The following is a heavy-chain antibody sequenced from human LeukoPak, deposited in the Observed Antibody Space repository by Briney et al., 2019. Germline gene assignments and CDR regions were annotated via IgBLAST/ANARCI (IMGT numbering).Heavy chain of an antibody. V-gene: IGHV3-21*01. J-gene: IGHJ3*02. CDR1: GFTFSSYS. Sequence: PGGSLRLSRAASGFTFSSYSMNWVRQAPGKGLEWVSSISYAGSVKGRFTISRDNAKNSVYLQMNSPRAEDTAVYYCARASSGTQDAFDIWGQGTMVTVSS. D-gene: IGHD1-26*01. CDR3: ARASSGTQDAFDI. CDR2: IS.